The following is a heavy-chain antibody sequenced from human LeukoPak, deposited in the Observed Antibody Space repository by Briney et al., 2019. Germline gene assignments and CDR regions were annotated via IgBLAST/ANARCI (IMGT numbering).Heavy chain of an antibody. CDR2: ISSSSSTI. Sequence: GGSLRLSCAASGFTFSSYSMNWVRQAPGKGLEWVSYISSSSSTIYYADSVKGRFTISRDNAKNSLYLQMNSLRAEDTAVYYCARERPVVPAAMPYYDYWGQGTLVTVSS. D-gene: IGHD2-2*01. J-gene: IGHJ4*02. V-gene: IGHV3-48*04. CDR1: GFTFSSYS. CDR3: ARERPVVPAAMPYYDY.